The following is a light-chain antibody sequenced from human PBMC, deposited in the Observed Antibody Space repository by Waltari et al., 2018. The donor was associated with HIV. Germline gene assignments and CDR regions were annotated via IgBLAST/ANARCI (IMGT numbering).Light chain of an antibody. V-gene: IGLV3-10*01. J-gene: IGLJ2*01. CDR3: YSTDNSGTHIRV. Sequence: SYELTQPPSASVSPGQTARTTRSGDALPKKFAYWYQKKSGQAPVLVIYEDSKRPSGIPQRFSGSSSETMATLTISGAQVADEADYYCYSTDNSGTHIRVFGGGTKLTVL. CDR1: ALPKKF. CDR2: EDS.